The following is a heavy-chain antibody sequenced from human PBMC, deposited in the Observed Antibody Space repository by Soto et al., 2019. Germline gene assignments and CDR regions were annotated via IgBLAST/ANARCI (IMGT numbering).Heavy chain of an antibody. D-gene: IGHD3-9*01. CDR3: AKSGYFDWLLLYYYDY. Sequence: PGGSLSLSCAASGFTFSSYGMHWVRQAPGKGLEWVAVISYDGSYKYYAESVKGRFTISRDNLKNTLFLQMNSLRADDTAVYYCAKSGYFDWLLLYYYDYWGQGVLVTVSS. V-gene: IGHV3-33*05. J-gene: IGHJ4*02. CDR2: ISYDGSYK. CDR1: GFTFSSYG.